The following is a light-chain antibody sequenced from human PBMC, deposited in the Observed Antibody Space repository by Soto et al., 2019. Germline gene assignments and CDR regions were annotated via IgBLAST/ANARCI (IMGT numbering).Light chain of an antibody. CDR1: SSDVGGYNY. J-gene: IGLJ3*02. Sequence: QSALTQPRSVSGSPGQSVTISCTGTSSDVGGYNYVSWYQQHPGKAPKLMIYDVSKRPSGVPDRFSGSKSGNTASLTISGFQAEDEADYYCCSYAGSSWVFGAGTTLTVL. CDR2: DVS. CDR3: CSYAGSSWV. V-gene: IGLV2-11*01.